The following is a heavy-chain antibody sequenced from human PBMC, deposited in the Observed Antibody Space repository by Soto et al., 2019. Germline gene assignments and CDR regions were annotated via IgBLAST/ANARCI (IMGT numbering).Heavy chain of an antibody. CDR1: GFTFSIND. Sequence: GSLRLSCAASGFTFSINDMHWVRQAPGRGLEWVAVISNDGNNKYYADSVKGRFTLSRDNSKNMVYLQMDSLRVEDTAVYFCAKDHQTYNWDYLFDSWGPGTLVTISS. V-gene: IGHV3-30*18. CDR2: ISNDGNNK. CDR3: AKDHQTYNWDYLFDS. D-gene: IGHD1-7*01. J-gene: IGHJ4*02.